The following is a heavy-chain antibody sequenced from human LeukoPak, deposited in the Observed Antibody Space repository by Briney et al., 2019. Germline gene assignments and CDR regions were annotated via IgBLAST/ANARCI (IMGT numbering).Heavy chain of an antibody. CDR2: IYYSGST. J-gene: IGHJ4*02. CDR1: GGSISSYY. V-gene: IGHV4-59*01. Sequence: SETLSLTCTVSGGSISSYYWSWIRQPPGKGLEWIGYIYYSGSTNYNPSLKSRVTISVDTSKNQFSLKLSSVTAADTAVYYCVSTRYSSSWYLGRLGFDYWGQGTLVTVSS. D-gene: IGHD6-13*01. CDR3: VSTRYSSSWYLGRLGFDY.